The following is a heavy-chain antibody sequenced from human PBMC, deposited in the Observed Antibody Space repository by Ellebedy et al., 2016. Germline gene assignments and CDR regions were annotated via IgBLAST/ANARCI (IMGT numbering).Heavy chain of an antibody. D-gene: IGHD3-10*01. CDR3: AKDNAENYYGSGSYYKGYFDY. J-gene: IGHJ4*02. Sequence: GGSLRLXXAASGFTFDDYAMHWVRQAPGKGLEWVSGISWNSGSIGYADSVKGRFTISRDNAKNSLYLQMNSLRAEDTALYYCAKDNAENYYGSGSYYKGYFDYWGQGTLVTVSS. V-gene: IGHV3-9*01. CDR2: ISWNSGSI. CDR1: GFTFDDYA.